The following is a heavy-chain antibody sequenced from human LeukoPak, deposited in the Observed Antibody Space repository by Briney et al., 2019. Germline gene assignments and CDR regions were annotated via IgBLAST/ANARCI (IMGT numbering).Heavy chain of an antibody. D-gene: IGHD4-23*01. CDR1: GFTFSSYA. CDR2: ISGSGGST. V-gene: IGHV3-23*01. Sequence: GGSLRLSCAASGFTFSSYAMSWVRQAPGKGLEWVSAISGSGGSTYYADSVKGRFTISRDNSKNTLYLQMNSLRAEDTAVYYCARDVYGGNGYFDYWGQGTLVTVSS. CDR3: ARDVYGGNGYFDY. J-gene: IGHJ4*02.